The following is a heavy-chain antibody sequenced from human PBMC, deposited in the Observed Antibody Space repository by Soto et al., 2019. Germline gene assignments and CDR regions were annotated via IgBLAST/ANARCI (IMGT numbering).Heavy chain of an antibody. Sequence: ASVKVSCKASGYTFTSYGISWVRQAPGQGLEWMGWISAYNGNTNYAQKLQGRVTMTTDTSTSTAYMELRSLRSDDTAVYYCARDYYDNSGYSNWFDPWGQGTLVTVSS. V-gene: IGHV1-18*01. CDR2: ISAYNGNT. J-gene: IGHJ5*02. CDR3: ARDYYDNSGYSNWFDP. CDR1: GYTFTSYG. D-gene: IGHD3-22*01.